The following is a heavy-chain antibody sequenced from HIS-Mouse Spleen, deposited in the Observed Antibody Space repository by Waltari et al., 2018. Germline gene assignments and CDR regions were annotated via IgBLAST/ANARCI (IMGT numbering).Heavy chain of an antibody. V-gene: IGHV4-39*07. D-gene: IGHD6-13*01. Sequence: LQLQESGPGLAKPSETLSLTGTVSGGSISSSSYYWGGIRQPPGKGLEWIGSIYYSGSTYYNPSLKSRVTISVDTSKNQFSLKLSSVTAADTAVYYCAREIPYSSSWYDWYFDLWGRGTLVTVSS. CDR2: IYYSGST. CDR1: GGSISSSSYY. CDR3: AREIPYSSSWYDWYFDL. J-gene: IGHJ2*01.